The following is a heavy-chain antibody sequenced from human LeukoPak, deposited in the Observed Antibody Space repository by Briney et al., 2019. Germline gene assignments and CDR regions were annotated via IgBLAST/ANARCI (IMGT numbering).Heavy chain of an antibody. Sequence: ASVKVSCKASGYTFTSYDINWVRQATGQGLEWMGWMNPNSGNTGYAQKFQGRVTITRNTSISTAYMELSSLRSEDTAVYYCARVLHRGGATLGYWGQGTLVTVSS. J-gene: IGHJ4*02. CDR3: ARVLHRGGATLGY. D-gene: IGHD1-26*01. CDR1: GYTFTSYD. CDR2: MNPNSGNT. V-gene: IGHV1-8*03.